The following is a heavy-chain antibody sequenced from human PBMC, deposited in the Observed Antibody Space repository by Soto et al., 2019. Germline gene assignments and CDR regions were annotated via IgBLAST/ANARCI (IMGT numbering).Heavy chain of an antibody. CDR2: IYHSGST. J-gene: IGHJ5*02. V-gene: IGHV4-4*02. CDR1: GGSISSSNW. D-gene: IGHD3-22*01. CDR3: ARVYYYDSSGVAWFDP. Sequence: SETLSLTCAVSGGSISSSNWWSWVRQPPGKGLEWIGEIYHSGSTNYNPSLKSRVTISVDKSKNQFSLKLSSVTAADTAVYYCARVYYYDSSGVAWFDPWGQGTLVTVSS.